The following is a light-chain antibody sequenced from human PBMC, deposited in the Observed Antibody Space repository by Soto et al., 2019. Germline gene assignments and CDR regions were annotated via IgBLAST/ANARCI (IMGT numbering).Light chain of an antibody. CDR2: IERSERY. J-gene: IGLJ3*02. CDR1: GGHSTYI. CDR3: GPLDSNTLTWV. V-gene: IGLV4-60*03. Sequence: QSVLTQSSSASALLGYSVKLTCTLRGGHSTYIISWHQQQPGRAPRYLMGIERSERYNRGRGVPGRFSGSSSGADCYLTVSDLQSEDEADHYCGPLDSNTLTWVFGGGTQLTVL.